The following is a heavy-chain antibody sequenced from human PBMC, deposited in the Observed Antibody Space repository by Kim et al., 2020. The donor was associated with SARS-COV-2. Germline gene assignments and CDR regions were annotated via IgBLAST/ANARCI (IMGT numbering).Heavy chain of an antibody. J-gene: IGHJ4*02. CDR3: AKAWSSGWYTVSDY. V-gene: IGHV3-23*01. D-gene: IGHD6-19*01. CDR1: GFTFSSYS. Sequence: GGSLRLSCVASGFTFSSYSMSWVRQAPGKGLEWVSAIRGSGGNTYYADSVKGRFTISRDISQSTLYLQMNSLRAEDTALYYCAKAWSSGWYTVSDYWGQGTLVIV. CDR2: IRGSGGNT.